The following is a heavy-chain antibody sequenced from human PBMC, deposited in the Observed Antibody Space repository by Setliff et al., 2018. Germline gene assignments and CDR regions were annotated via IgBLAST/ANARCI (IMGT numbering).Heavy chain of an antibody. CDR3: AREGVDTRSSTDYRYYMDL. CDR2: TIPNFGTT. D-gene: IGHD5-18*01. CDR1: GGTFSSYG. Sequence: SVKVSCKASGGTFSSYGISWVRQAPGQGLEWLGGTIPNFGTTNYAQEFQGRVTIITDESTSTAHMELSSLRFEDTAVYYCAREGVDTRSSTDYRYYMDLWGKGTKVTVSS. J-gene: IGHJ6*03. V-gene: IGHV1-69*05.